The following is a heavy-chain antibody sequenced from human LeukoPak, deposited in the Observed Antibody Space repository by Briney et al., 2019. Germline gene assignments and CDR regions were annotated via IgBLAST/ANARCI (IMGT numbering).Heavy chain of an antibody. D-gene: IGHD3-22*01. CDR3: ARDHSEYYYDSSGYYTNPRRLFDI. Sequence: ASVKVSCKASGYTFTSYYMHRVRQAPGQGIEWMAIINPSGGSTSYAQKFQGRVTMTRDMSTSTVYMELSSLRSEDTAVYYCARDHSEYYYDSSGYYTNPRRLFDIWGQGTMVTVSS. J-gene: IGHJ3*02. CDR2: INPSGGST. CDR1: GYTFTSYY. V-gene: IGHV1-46*01.